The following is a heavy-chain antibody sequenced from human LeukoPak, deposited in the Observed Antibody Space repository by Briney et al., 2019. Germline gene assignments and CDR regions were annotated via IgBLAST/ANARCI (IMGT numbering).Heavy chain of an antibody. CDR3: ARDPRYCSGGSCYAD. Sequence: GGSLRPSCAASGFTFSSYWMHWVRQAPGKGLVWVSRINTDGSSTSYADSVKGRFTISRDNAKNTLYLQMNSLRAEDTAVYYCARDPRYCSGGSCYADWGQGTLVTVSS. CDR2: INTDGSST. D-gene: IGHD2-15*01. CDR1: GFTFSSYW. J-gene: IGHJ4*02. V-gene: IGHV3-74*01.